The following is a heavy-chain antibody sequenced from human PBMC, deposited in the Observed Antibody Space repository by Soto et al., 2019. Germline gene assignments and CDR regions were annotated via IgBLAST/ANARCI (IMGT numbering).Heavy chain of an antibody. J-gene: IGHJ4*02. CDR1: GFTFNTYG. D-gene: IGHD2-2*02. CDR2: ISYDGSEK. CDR3: AKSPNFYCSSPNCYKYYFDH. V-gene: IGHV3-30*18. Sequence: QEQLVEAGGGVVQPGKSLRLSCAASGFTFNTYGMHWVRQAPGKGLEWVAVISYDGSEKYYVDSVKGRFTISKDNSKNTLYLQMTSLRPEDTAVYYCAKSPNFYCSSPNCYKYYFDHWGQGTRVTVSS.